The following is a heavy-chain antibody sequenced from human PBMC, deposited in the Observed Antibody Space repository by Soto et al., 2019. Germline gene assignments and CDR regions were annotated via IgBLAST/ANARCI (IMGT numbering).Heavy chain of an antibody. CDR1: GYTFTSYA. Sequence: QVQLVQSGAEVKKPGASVKVSCKASGYTFTSYAMHWVRQAPGQRLEWMGWINAGNGNTKYSQKFQGRVTITRDTSASTANLELSSLRSEDTAVYSCARDFYAYSSTRFLFDYWGQGTLVTVSS. D-gene: IGHD6-13*01. V-gene: IGHV1-3*01. J-gene: IGHJ4*02. CDR2: INAGNGNT. CDR3: ARDFYAYSSTRFLFDY.